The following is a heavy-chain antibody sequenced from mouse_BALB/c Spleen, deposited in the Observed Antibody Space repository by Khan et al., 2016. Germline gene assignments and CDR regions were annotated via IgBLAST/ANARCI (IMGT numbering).Heavy chain of an antibody. CDR2: IFPGSGIT. CDR3: ARSYYGYFAMDY. V-gene: IGHV1-77*01. CDR1: DYTFTDYY. Sequence: QVRLQQSGTELPRPGASVKLSCKASDYTFTDYYLHWVKQRTGQGLEWIGEIFPGSGITYYNEKFKGKASLTADTSSSTAYMQLSSLTSEDSAVYFCARSYYGYFAMDYWGHGASVTGSS. J-gene: IGHJ4*01. D-gene: IGHD1-2*01.